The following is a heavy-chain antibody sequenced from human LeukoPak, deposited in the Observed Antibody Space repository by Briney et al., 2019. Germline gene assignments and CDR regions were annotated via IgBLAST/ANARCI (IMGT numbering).Heavy chain of an antibody. V-gene: IGHV4-59*08. Sequence: SETLSLTCTVSGGSISNYYWSWIRQPPGKGLEWIGYIYDSGSTNYNPSLKSRVTISVDTSKNRFSLKLSSVTAADTAVYYCATPDSSGYYYLYWGQGTLVTVSS. J-gene: IGHJ4*02. CDR2: IYDSGST. CDR3: ATPDSSGYYYLY. D-gene: IGHD3-22*01. CDR1: GGSISNYY.